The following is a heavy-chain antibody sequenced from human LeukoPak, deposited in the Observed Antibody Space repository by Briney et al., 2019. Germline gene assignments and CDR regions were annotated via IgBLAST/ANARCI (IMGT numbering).Heavy chain of an antibody. D-gene: IGHD5-18*01. Sequence: PGGSLRLSCAASGFTFSSYAMSWVRQAPGKGLEWVSSISGRSDKTYYADSVKGRFTISRDNSKNTLSLQMNSLRAEDTAIYYCAKDIAQGYTYGSIEQDYWGQGTLVTVSS. J-gene: IGHJ4*02. CDR2: ISGRSDKT. CDR1: GFTFSSYA. V-gene: IGHV3-23*01. CDR3: AKDIAQGYTYGSIEQDY.